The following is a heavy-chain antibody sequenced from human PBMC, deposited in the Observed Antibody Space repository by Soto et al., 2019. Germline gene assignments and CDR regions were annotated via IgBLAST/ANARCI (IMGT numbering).Heavy chain of an antibody. CDR3: AGEFSSGWYPYYYYYMDV. CDR2: ISSSGSTI. D-gene: IGHD6-19*01. CDR1: GFTFSDYY. V-gene: IGHV3-11*01. Sequence: GGSLRLSCAASGFTFSDYYMSWIRQAPGKGLEWVSYISSSGSTIYYADSVKGRFTISRDNAKNSLYLQMNSLRAEDTAVYYCAGEFSSGWYPYYYYYMDVWGKGTTVTVSS. J-gene: IGHJ6*03.